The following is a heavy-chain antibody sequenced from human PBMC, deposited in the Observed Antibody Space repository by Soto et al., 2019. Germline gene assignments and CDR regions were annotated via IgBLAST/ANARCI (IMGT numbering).Heavy chain of an antibody. Sequence: PSETLSLTCTVSGGSISSSSYYWGWIRQPPGKGLEWIGSIYYSGSTYYNPSLKSRVTISVDTSKNQFSLKLSSVTAADTAVYYCARLEYYYDSSGGIFDYWGQGTLVTVSS. D-gene: IGHD3-22*01. CDR2: IYYSGST. CDR1: GGSISSSSYY. V-gene: IGHV4-39*01. J-gene: IGHJ4*02. CDR3: ARLEYYYDSSGGIFDY.